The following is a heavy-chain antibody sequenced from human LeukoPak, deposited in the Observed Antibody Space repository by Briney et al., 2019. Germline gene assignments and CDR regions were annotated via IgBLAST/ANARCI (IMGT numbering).Heavy chain of an antibody. J-gene: IGHJ4*01. Sequence: PGRSLRLSCAASGFTFSSYGMHWVRQAPGKGLEWVAVIWYDGSNKYYADSVKGRFTISRDNSKSTLFLQMNSLRAEDTAVYYCAKDFPSSIVTNWGQGTLVTVSS. CDR2: IWYDGSNK. D-gene: IGHD6-6*01. CDR1: GFTFSSYG. CDR3: AKDFPSSIVTN. V-gene: IGHV3-33*06.